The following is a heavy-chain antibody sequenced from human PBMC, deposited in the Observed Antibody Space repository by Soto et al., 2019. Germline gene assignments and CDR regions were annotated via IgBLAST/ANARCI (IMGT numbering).Heavy chain of an antibody. J-gene: IGHJ4*02. V-gene: IGHV4-34*01. CDR2: INHSGST. CDR1: GGSFSGYY. CDR3: ARGSPGKFDY. Sequence: QVQLQQWGAGLLKPSETLSLTCAVYGGSFSGYYWSWIRQPPGKGLEWIGEINHSGSTTYNPSLKSRVTISVATSKNQFSLKLSSVTAADTAVYYCARGSPGKFDYWGQGTLVTVSS.